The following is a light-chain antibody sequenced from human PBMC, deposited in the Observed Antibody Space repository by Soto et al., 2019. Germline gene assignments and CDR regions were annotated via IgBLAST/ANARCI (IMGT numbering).Light chain of an antibody. J-gene: IGKJ1*01. V-gene: IGKV1-39*01. Sequence: DIQMPQSPSSLSASVGDRVTITCRASQSIASRLNWYQQKPGSAPKLLIYGASTLESGVPSRFSGSGSGTDFTLTVSSLQVEDFATYYCQQTDTIPRTFGQGTKV. CDR1: QSIASR. CDR3: QQTDTIPRT. CDR2: GAS.